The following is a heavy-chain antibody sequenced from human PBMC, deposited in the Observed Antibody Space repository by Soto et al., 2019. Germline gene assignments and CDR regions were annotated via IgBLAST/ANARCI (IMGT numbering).Heavy chain of an antibody. CDR3: ARDGAGAYGLGWFDP. J-gene: IGHJ5*02. Sequence: QVQLQESGPGLVKPSQTLSLTCTVSGDSISRGGYYWNWIRQHPRKGLEWIGYIYHSGSTDYNPSLKSRVTISVDTSKNQLSLELSSVTAAETAIYYCARDGAGAYGLGWFDPWGQGILVTVSS. V-gene: IGHV4-31*03. CDR2: IYHSGST. D-gene: IGHD2-21*01. CDR1: GDSISRGGYY.